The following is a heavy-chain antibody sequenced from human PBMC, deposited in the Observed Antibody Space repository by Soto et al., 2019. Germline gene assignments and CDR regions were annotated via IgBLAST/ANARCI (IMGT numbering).Heavy chain of an antibody. D-gene: IGHD2-21*02. CDR3: TGPWGGDSDVGY. J-gene: IGHJ4*01. Sequence: EVQLVESGGGLVQPGGSLKLSCAASGFSFSDSTMHWVRQASGKGLEWVGRIRSKANNYATAYAASVKGRFTISRDDSKNTAYLQVNSLKTEDTAVYCCTGPWGGDSDVGYWGQGTLVTVS. CDR1: GFSFSDST. V-gene: IGHV3-73*01. CDR2: IRSKANNYAT.